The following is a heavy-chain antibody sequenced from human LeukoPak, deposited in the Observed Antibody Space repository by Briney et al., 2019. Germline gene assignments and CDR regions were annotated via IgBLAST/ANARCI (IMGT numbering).Heavy chain of an antibody. V-gene: IGHV3-23*01. J-gene: IGHJ4*02. CDR1: ILTFRSYA. CDR2: ISGSGHNT. Sequence: GESLRLSCAASILTFRSYAMTWVRQAPGKGLEWVSAISGSGHNTYYADSVKGRFTISRDNSKNTVYLQMNSLRTEDTALYYCAKWPEGTMVYFDYWGQGTLVTVSS. CDR3: AKWPEGTMVYFDY. D-gene: IGHD3-10*01.